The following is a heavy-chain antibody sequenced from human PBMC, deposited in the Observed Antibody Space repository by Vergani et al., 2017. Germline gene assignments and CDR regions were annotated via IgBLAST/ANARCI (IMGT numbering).Heavy chain of an antibody. CDR3: ARADYGSGSYSYGMDV. Sequence: QVQLVQSGAEVKKPGSSVKVSCKASGGTFSSYTISWVRQAPGQGLEWMGRIIPILGIANYAQKFQGRVTITADKSTSTAYMELSSLRSEDTAVYYCARADYGSGSYSYGMDVWGQGTTVTVSS. J-gene: IGHJ6*02. CDR1: GGTFSSYT. D-gene: IGHD3-10*01. V-gene: IGHV1-69*02. CDR2: IIPILGIA.